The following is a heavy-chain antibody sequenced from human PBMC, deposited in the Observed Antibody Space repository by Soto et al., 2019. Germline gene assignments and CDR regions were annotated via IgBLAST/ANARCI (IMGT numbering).Heavy chain of an antibody. CDR3: ARDRGSGSNKNWFDP. CDR2: IYYSGRT. J-gene: IGHJ5*02. CDR1: GASVSIASYY. V-gene: IGHV4-61*01. D-gene: IGHD6-19*01. Sequence: SETLSLTCTVSGASVSIASYYWIWIRQPPGKGLEWIGYIYYSGRTDYNPSLKSRVTISLDTSKNQFSLKLSSVTAADTAVYYCARDRGSGSNKNWFDPWGQGTLVTVSS.